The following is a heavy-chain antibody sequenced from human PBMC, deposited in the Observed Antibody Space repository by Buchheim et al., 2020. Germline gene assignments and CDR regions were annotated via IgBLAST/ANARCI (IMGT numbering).Heavy chain of an antibody. J-gene: IGHJ4*02. CDR1: GGSLSNYF. D-gene: IGHD3-22*01. V-gene: IGHV4-59*01. CDR2: IYYRGRT. Sequence: QVQLQESGPGLVKPSETLSLTCSVSGGSLSNYFWSWIRQPPGKGLEWIGNIYYRGRTNYNPSLKSRVIMSVDLSKNHFSLNLASVTAADTAVYYCARRFYYDGFDFWGQGTL. CDR3: ARRFYYDGFDF.